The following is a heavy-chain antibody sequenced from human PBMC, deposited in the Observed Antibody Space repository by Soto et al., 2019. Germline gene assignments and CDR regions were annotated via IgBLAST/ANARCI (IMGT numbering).Heavy chain of an antibody. CDR3: ARDSRYCSSTSCYAYHDAFDI. CDR1: GGTFSSYT. J-gene: IGHJ3*02. D-gene: IGHD2-2*01. Sequence: ASVKVSCKASGGTFSSYTISWVRQAPGQGLEWMGRIIPILGIANYAQKFQGRVTITADKSTSTAYMELSSLRSEDTAVYYCARDSRYCSSTSCYAYHDAFDIWGQGTMVTVSS. V-gene: IGHV1-69*04. CDR2: IIPILGIA.